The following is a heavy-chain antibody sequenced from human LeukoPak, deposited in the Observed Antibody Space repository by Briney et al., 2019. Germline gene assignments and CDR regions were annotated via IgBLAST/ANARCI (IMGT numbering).Heavy chain of an antibody. D-gene: IGHD2-2*02. V-gene: IGHV1-2*02. J-gene: IGHJ4*02. CDR3: AREGDTRYFDY. Sequence: GASVKVSCKASGYTFTDYYIHWVRQAPGQGLEWMGWINPKNGGPNYAQKFQGRVTMTRDTSISIAYMELSRLTSDDTAVYYCAREGDTRYFDYWGQGTLVTVSS. CDR2: INPKNGGP. CDR1: GYTFTDYY.